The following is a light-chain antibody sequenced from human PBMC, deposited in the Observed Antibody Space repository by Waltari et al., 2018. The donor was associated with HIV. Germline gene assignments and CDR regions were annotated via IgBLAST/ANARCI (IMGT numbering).Light chain of an antibody. CDR1: SSDVGGYNY. Sequence: QSALTQPRSMSGSPGQSVTISCTGTSSDVGGYNYVSWYQQHPGKAPKLMIFEFNKRPSGVPDRFPASTSGNTASLTISGHQAEDEGYYYCCSYADKYTWVFGGGTKLAVL. V-gene: IGLV2-11*01. CDR2: EFN. J-gene: IGLJ3*02. CDR3: CSYADKYTWV.